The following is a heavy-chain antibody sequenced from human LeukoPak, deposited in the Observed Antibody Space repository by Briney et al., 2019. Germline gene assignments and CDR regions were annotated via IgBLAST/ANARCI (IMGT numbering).Heavy chain of an antibody. D-gene: IGHD3-10*01. V-gene: IGHV3-48*03. J-gene: IGHJ3*02. CDR1: GFTFSSYE. CDR3: AKSPTVYYDAFDI. Sequence: PGGSLRLSCAASGFTFSSYEMNWVRQAPGKGLEWVSYISSSGRSIHYADSVKGRFTISRDNAKNSLYLQMNSLRAEDTAVYYCAKSPTVYYDAFDIWGQGTMVTVSS. CDR2: ISSSGRSI.